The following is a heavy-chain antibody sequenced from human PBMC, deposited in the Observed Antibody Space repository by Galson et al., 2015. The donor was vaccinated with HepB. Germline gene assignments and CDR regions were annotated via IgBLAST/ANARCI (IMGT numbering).Heavy chain of an antibody. CDR2: IKQDGSEK. CDR3: ARADIVVVPAAHYWYFDL. D-gene: IGHD2-2*01. V-gene: IGHV3-7*04. J-gene: IGHJ2*01. CDR1: GFTFSSYW. Sequence: SLRLSCAASGFTFSSYWMSWVRQAPGKGLEWVANIKQDGSEKYYVDSVKGRFTISRDNAKNSLYLQMNSLRAEDTAVYYCARADIVVVPAAHYWYFDLWGRGTLVTVSS.